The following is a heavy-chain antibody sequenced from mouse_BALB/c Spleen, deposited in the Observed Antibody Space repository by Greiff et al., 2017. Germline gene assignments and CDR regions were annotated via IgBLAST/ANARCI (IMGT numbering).Heavy chain of an antibody. CDR3: TREGGYYGSSPFAY. CDR2: INPSNGGT. D-gene: IGHD1-1*01. J-gene: IGHJ3*01. Sequence: LVESGAELVKPGASVKLSCKASGYTFTSYYMYWVKQRPGQGLEWIGEINPSNGGTNFNEKFKSKATLTVDKSSSTAYMQLSSLTSEDSAVYYCTREGGYYGSSPFAYWGQGTLVTVSA. CDR1: GYTFTSYY. V-gene: IGHV1S81*02.